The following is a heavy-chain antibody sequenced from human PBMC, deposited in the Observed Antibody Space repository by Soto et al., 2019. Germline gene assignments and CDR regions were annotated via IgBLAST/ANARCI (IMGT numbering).Heavy chain of an antibody. CDR3: ASGGYCSSTSCQPNYYYYGMDV. J-gene: IGHJ6*02. CDR2: IYSGGST. D-gene: IGHD2-2*01. Sequence: LRLSCAASGFTVSSNYMSWVRQAPGKGLEWVSVIYSGGSTYYADSVKGRFTISRDNSRNTLYLQMNSLRAEDTAVYYCASGGYCSSTSCQPNYYYYGMDVWGPGTTVTVSS. CDR1: GFTVSSNY. V-gene: IGHV3-53*01.